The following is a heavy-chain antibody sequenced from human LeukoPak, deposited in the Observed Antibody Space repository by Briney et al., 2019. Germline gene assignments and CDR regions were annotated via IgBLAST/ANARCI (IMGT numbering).Heavy chain of an antibody. D-gene: IGHD4-17*01. Sequence: SETLSLTCAVYGGSFSGYYWSWIRQPPGKGLEWIGEINHSGSTNYNLSLKSRVTISVDTSKNQFSLKLSSVTAADTAVYYCARGNYGDPSPYFDYWGQGTLVTVSS. V-gene: IGHV4-34*01. CDR3: ARGNYGDPSPYFDY. CDR1: GGSFSGYY. J-gene: IGHJ4*02. CDR2: INHSGST.